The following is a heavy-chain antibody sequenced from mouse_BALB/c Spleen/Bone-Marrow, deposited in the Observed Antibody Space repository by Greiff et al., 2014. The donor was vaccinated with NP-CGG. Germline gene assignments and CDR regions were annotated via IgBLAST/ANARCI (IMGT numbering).Heavy chain of an antibody. J-gene: IGHJ1*01. CDR1: GYTFTSYW. V-gene: IGHV1-69*02. D-gene: IGHD2-4*01. CDR2: IDPSDSYT. Sequence: VQLQQSGAELVKPGASVKLSCKASGYTFTSYWMHWVKQRPGQGLEWIGEIDPSDSYTNYNQKFKGKATLTVDKSSSTAYMQLSSLTPEDSAVYYCARSRGYYDYWYFDVWGAGTTVTVSS. CDR3: ARSRGYYDYWYFDV.